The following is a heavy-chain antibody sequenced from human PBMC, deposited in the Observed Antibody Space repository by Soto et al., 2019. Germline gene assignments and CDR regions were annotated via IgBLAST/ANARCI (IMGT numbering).Heavy chain of an antibody. CDR3: GRGRSGQLVVFY. CDR2: ISPESGGT. CDR1: GYTFTGHY. Sequence: QVQLVQSGAEVKKPGASVKVSCKASGYTFTGHYIHWVRQAPEQGPEWMGEISPESGGTRYAQKFQGWVTMTRDTSITTVYMELNNLSPDDTAVYYCGRGRSGQLVVFYWGQGTPVTVSS. J-gene: IGHJ4*02. D-gene: IGHD1-26*01. V-gene: IGHV1-2*04.